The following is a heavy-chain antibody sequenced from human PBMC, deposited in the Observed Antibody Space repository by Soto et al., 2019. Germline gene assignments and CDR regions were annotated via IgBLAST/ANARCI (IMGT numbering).Heavy chain of an antibody. J-gene: IGHJ4*02. CDR3: AREGVPAEGIFDY. V-gene: IGHV3-30-3*01. CDR2: ISYDGSNK. D-gene: IGHD2-2*01. Sequence: GGSLRLSCAASGFTFSSYAMHWVRQAPGKGLEWVAVISYDGSNKYYADSVKGRFTISRDNSKNTLYLQMNSLRAEDTAVYYCAREGVPAEGIFDYWGQGTLVTVSS. CDR1: GFTFSSYA.